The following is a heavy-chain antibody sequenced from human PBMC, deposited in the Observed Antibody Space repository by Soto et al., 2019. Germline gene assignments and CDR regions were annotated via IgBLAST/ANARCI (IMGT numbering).Heavy chain of an antibody. CDR3: ARLWTTVAYDY. D-gene: IGHD4-17*01. J-gene: IGHJ4*02. CDR2: IYYSGST. Sequence: SETLSLTCTVSGGSISSHFWSWIRQPPGKGLEWIGYIYYSGSTNYNPSLKSRVTISIDTSKNQFSLKLSSVTAADTAVYYCARLWTTVAYDYWGQGTLVTVSS. CDR1: GGSISSHF. V-gene: IGHV4-59*08.